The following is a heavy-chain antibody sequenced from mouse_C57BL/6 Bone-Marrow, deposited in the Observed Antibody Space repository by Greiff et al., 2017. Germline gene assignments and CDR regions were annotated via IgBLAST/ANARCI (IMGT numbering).Heavy chain of an antibody. V-gene: IGHV1-64*01. J-gene: IGHJ1*03. CDR2: IHPNSGST. D-gene: IGHD3-3*01. Sequence: QVQLQQPGAELVKPGASVKLSCKASGYTFTSYWMHWVKQRPGQGLEWIGMIHPNSGSTNYNEKFKSEATLTVDKSSSTAYMQLSSLTSEDSAVYYCARGGTGYFDVWGTGTTVTVSS. CDR3: ARGGTGYFDV. CDR1: GYTFTSYW.